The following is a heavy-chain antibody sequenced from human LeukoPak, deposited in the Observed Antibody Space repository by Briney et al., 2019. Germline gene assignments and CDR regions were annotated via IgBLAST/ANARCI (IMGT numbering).Heavy chain of an antibody. D-gene: IGHD6-13*01. CDR3: ARDRGPIAAAGTTDY. CDR1: GYTFTGYY. V-gene: IGHV1-2*06. CDR2: INPNSGGT. Sequence: GASVKVSCKASGYTFTGYYMHWVRQAPGQGLEWIGRINPNSGGTNYAQKFQGRVTMTRDTSISTAYMELSRLRSDDTAVYYCARDRGPIAAAGTTDYWGQGTLVTVSS. J-gene: IGHJ4*02.